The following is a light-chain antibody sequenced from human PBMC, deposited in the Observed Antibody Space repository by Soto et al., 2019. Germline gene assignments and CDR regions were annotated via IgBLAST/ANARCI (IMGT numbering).Light chain of an antibody. V-gene: IGKV3-11*01. CDR3: QQRSHGLT. Sequence: DIVLTQSPGTLSLSPGDRATLSCRASQSVSNYVAWYQQRPGQAPRLLIYDASNRATGIPVRFSGSGSGTDFTLTISSLEPEVFAVYYCQQRSHGLTFGGGTKVEIK. CDR2: DAS. CDR1: QSVSNY. J-gene: IGKJ4*01.